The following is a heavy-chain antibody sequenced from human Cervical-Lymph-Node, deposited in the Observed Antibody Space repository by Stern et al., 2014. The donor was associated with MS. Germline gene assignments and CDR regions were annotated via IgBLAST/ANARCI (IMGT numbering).Heavy chain of an antibody. D-gene: IGHD4-17*01. CDR2: IYYGST. CDR3: ARWGTTVTFRTFDF. V-gene: IGHV4-59*01. CDR1: GDSISDYY. Sequence: QLQLQESGPGLVKPSETLSLTCAVSGDSISDYYWNWIRQPPGKGLEWIGYIYYGSTNYNPSLRSRATLSVDTSKNQFSLKLTYVTPADTAIYYCARWGTTVTFRTFDFWGQGILVTVSS. J-gene: IGHJ4*02.